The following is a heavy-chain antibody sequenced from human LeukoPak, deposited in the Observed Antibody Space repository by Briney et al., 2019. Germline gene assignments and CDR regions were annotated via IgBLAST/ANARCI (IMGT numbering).Heavy chain of an antibody. D-gene: IGHD3-10*01. CDR3: ARKYYYGSGSYPDDY. CDR2: ISYDGSNK. J-gene: IGHJ4*02. CDR1: GFTFSSYG. Sequence: GGSLRLSCAASGFTFSSYGMHWVRQAPGKGLEWVAVISYDGSNKYYADSVKGRFTISRDNPKNTLYLQMNSLRAEDTAVYYCARKYYYGSGSYPDDYWGQGTLVTVSS. V-gene: IGHV3-30*03.